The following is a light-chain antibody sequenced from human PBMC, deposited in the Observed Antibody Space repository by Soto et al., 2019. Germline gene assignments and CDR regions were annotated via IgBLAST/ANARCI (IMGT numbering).Light chain of an antibody. Sequence: QSALTQPPSASGSPGQSVTISCTGTSSDVGSYNLVSWHQQHPGKAPKVMIYGVSQRPSGVPDRFSGSKSGNTGSLTVYGLQAEDEADYYCSSYAGSSVVFGAGTQLTVL. CDR2: GVS. J-gene: IGLJ2*01. V-gene: IGLV2-8*01. CDR1: SSDVGSYNL. CDR3: SSYAGSSVV.